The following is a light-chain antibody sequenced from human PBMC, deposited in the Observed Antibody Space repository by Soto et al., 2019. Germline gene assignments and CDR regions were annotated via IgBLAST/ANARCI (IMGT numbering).Light chain of an antibody. J-gene: IGKJ1*01. CDR2: QTS. CDR1: QYINTR. V-gene: IGKV3-11*01. CDR3: HQRQSWPRT. Sequence: EIVFPQSPATLSSFPVDRVTLSCRSSQYINTRLAWYQHRPGQAPRLLIYQTSLRAAGIPARFSASGSGTDFTLTISDVQPEDFALYSCHQRQSWPRTFGKGTKVDIK.